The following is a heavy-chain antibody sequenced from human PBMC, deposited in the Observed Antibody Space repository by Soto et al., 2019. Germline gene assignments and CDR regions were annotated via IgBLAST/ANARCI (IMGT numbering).Heavy chain of an antibody. V-gene: IGHV2-5*02. CDR1: GFSLSTSGVG. D-gene: IGHD3-10*01. J-gene: IGHJ5*02. CDR3: AHSIVLYYGSASGWFDP. CDR2: IYWDDDK. Sequence: GSGPTLVNPTQTLTLTCTFSGFSLSTSGVGVGWIRQPPGKALEWLALIYWDDDKRYSPSLKSRLTITKDTSKNQVVLTMTNMDPVDTATYYCAHSIVLYYGSASGWFDPWGQGTLVTVS.